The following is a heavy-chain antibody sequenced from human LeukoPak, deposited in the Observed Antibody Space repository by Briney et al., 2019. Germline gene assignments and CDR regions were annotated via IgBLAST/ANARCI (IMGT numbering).Heavy chain of an antibody. Sequence: ASVKVSCKASGYTFTSYYMHWVRQAPGQGLEWMGIINPSGGSTSYAQKFQGRVTMTRDTSTSTVYMELSSLRSEDTAVYYCARASPRDYYDSSGYPGGPIDYWGQGTLVTVSS. V-gene: IGHV1-46*01. J-gene: IGHJ4*02. CDR1: GYTFTSYY. CDR2: INPSGGST. D-gene: IGHD3-22*01. CDR3: ARASPRDYYDSSGYPGGPIDY.